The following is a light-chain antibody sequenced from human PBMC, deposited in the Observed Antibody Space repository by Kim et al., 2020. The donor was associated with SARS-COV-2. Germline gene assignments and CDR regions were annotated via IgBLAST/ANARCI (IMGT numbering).Light chain of an antibody. CDR1: QNISTW. Sequence: SVGGRATLTWRASQNISTWLAWYQQKPGKAPKILIFDASSMESGVPSRFSGSGSGTEFTLTISRLQPDDFAADYCQQYDSYSTWTFGQGTKVDIK. V-gene: IGKV1-5*01. J-gene: IGKJ1*01. CDR2: DAS. CDR3: QQYDSYSTWT.